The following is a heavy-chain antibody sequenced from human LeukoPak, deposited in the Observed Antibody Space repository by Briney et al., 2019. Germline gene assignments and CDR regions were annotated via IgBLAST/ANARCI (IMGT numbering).Heavy chain of an antibody. J-gene: IGHJ4*02. V-gene: IGHV3-21*01. Sequence: GGSLRLSCAASGFTVSSNYMSWVRQAPGKGLEWVSSIDSSSSYIYYADSVKGRFTISRDNAKNSLYLQMNSLRAEDTAVYYCARAPPVELLDYWGQGTLVTVSS. CDR2: IDSSSSYI. CDR3: ARAPPVELLDY. D-gene: IGHD1-26*01. CDR1: GFTVSSNY.